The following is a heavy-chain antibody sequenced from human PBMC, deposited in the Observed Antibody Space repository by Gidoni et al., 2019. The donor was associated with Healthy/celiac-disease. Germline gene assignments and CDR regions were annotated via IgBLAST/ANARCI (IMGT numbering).Heavy chain of an antibody. CDR1: GGSFSGYY. V-gene: IGHV4-34*01. D-gene: IGHD1-7*01. Sequence: QVQLQPWGAGLLKPSETLSLTCAVYGGSFSGYYGSWIRQTPGKGLEWMGESNHSGSTNYNPSLKSRVTISVDTSKKQFSLTLSSVTAADTAVYYCARSPHRNDRTGTNYMDVWGKGTTVTVSS. CDR3: ARSPHRNDRTGTNYMDV. CDR2: SNHSGST. J-gene: IGHJ6*03.